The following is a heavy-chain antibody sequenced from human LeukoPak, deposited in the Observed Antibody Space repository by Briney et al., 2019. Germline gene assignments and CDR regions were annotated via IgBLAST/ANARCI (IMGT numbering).Heavy chain of an antibody. J-gene: IGHJ3*02. D-gene: IGHD3-22*01. V-gene: IGHV3-7*04. CDR3: ARAPRSYDSSGSYAFDI. CDR1: GFTFSDYY. Sequence: GGSLRLSCAASGFTFSDYYMIWIRQAPGKGLERVANIKQDGSEKNYVDSVRGRFTISRDNAKKSLYLQMNRLRAEDTAVYYCARAPRSYDSSGSYAFDIWGQGTMVTVSS. CDR2: IKQDGSEK.